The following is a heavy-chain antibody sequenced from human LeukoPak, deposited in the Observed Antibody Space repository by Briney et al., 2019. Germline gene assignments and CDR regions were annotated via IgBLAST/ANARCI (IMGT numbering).Heavy chain of an antibody. V-gene: IGHV4-34*01. CDR3: ARAGTGEYYYDSSGYYPFDY. J-gene: IGHJ4*02. Sequence: SETLSLTCAVYGGSFSGYYWSWIRQPPGKGLEWIGEINHSGSTNYNPSLKSRVTITVDTSKNQFSLKLSSGTAADTAVYYCARAGTGEYYYDSSGYYPFDYWGQGTLVTVSS. D-gene: IGHD3-22*01. CDR1: GGSFSGYY. CDR2: INHSGST.